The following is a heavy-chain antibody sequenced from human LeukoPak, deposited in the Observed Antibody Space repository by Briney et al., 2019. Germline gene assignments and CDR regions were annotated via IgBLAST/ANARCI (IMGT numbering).Heavy chain of an antibody. CDR2: IYYSGST. J-gene: IGHJ4*02. D-gene: IGHD3-22*01. CDR3: ARRAFSSGYYYFDY. Sequence: SETLSLTCTVSGGSININNYYWGWIRQPPGKELEWIGYIYYSGSTNYNPSLKSRVTISVDTSKNQFSLKLSSVTAADTAVYYCARRAFSSGYYYFDYWGQGTLVTVSS. V-gene: IGHV4-61*05. CDR1: GGSININNYY.